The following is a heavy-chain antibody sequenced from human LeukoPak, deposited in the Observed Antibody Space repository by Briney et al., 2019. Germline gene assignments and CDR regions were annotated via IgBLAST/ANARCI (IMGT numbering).Heavy chain of an antibody. CDR2: IWTDGSKK. J-gene: IGHJ4*02. Sequence: GGSLRLSCAASGFTFSTYGMHWVRQAPGKGLEWVAVIWTDGSKKSYADSVKGRFTFTRDNSKNMLYLQMDSLRADDTAVYYCARRSSGTSGLDYWGQGILVTVSS. CDR1: GFTFSTYG. V-gene: IGHV3-33*08. CDR3: ARRSSGTSGLDY. D-gene: IGHD1-26*01.